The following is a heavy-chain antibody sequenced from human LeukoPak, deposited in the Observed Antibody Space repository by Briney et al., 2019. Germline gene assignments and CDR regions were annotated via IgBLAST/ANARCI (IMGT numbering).Heavy chain of an antibody. CDR1: GFSVSFNY. J-gene: IGHJ4*02. Sequence: GGSLRLSCAASGFSVSFNYMTWVRQAPGKGLEWVSVIFSGGSAYYADSVKGRFTISRDNSKNTLYLQMNSLRAEDTAVYYCLWFGSGGFDYWGQGTLVTVSS. V-gene: IGHV3-53*01. D-gene: IGHD3-10*01. CDR2: IFSGGSA. CDR3: LWFGSGGFDY.